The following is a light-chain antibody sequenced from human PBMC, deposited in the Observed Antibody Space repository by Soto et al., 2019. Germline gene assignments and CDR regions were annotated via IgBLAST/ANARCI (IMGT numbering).Light chain of an antibody. CDR3: QQRSNWPSIT. V-gene: IGKV3-11*01. J-gene: IGKJ5*01. CDR2: DAS. Sequence: EIVLTQSPATLSLSPGERATLSCRASQSVSSYLAWYQQKPGQAPRLLLSDASNRATGIPVRFSGSGSGTDFTLTISSLEPEDFAVYYCQQRSNWPSITFGQGTRLEIK. CDR1: QSVSSY.